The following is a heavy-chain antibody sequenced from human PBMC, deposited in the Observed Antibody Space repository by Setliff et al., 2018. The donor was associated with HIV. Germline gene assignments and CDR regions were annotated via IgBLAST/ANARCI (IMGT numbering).Heavy chain of an antibody. V-gene: IGHV4-4*08. CDR3: ARDRKVLYGQGLDSYMDV. D-gene: IGHD3-10*01. CDR1: GVFLETYY. J-gene: IGHJ6*01. CDR2: SQTTGNT. Sequence: SETLSLTCSVSGVFLETYYWTWVRQSPGTGLEWIGFSQTTGNTKYNPSLRRRVSIFFDSPKNQFSLSLQSVTAADSAVYYCARDRKVLYGQGLDSYMDVWGKGPRSPSPQ.